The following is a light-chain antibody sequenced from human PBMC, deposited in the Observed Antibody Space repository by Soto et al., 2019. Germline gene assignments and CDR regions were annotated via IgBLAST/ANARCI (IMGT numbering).Light chain of an antibody. CDR3: QQRSNRPPGIT. Sequence: EIVLTQSPGTVSLSPGERATLSCRASQSVSSSYLAWYQQKPGQAPRLLIYGASSRATGIPDRFSGSGSGTDFTLTISSLEPEDFAVYYCQQRSNRPPGITFGQGTRLEIK. CDR1: QSVSSSY. J-gene: IGKJ5*01. V-gene: IGKV3D-20*02. CDR2: GAS.